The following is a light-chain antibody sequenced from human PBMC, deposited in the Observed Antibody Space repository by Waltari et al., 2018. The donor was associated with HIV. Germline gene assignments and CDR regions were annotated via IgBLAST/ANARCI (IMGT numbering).Light chain of an antibody. Sequence: QPVLPQPPSSSASPGDSARLTCSLPSAINVGSYNIYWYQQNPGSPPRYLLYYYSDSDKGQGSGVPSRFSGSKDASANTGILLISGLQSEDEADYYCMIWPTNAWVFGGGTKLTVL. CDR2: YYSDSDK. CDR3: MIWPTNAWV. J-gene: IGLJ3*02. CDR1: SAINVGSYN. V-gene: IGLV5-37*01.